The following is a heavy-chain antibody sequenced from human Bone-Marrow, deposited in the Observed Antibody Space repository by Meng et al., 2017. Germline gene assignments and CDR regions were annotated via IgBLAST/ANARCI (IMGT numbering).Heavy chain of an antibody. J-gene: IGHJ5*02. D-gene: IGHD1-20*01. CDR3: ASGGITVSAAVEPFDP. V-gene: IGHV1-69*13. CDR2: IIPIFGTA. Sequence: SAKVSCKASGGTFSSYAISWVRQAPGQGLEWMGGIIPIFGTANYAQKFQGRVTITADESTSTAYMELSSLRSEDTAVYYCASGGITVSAAVEPFDPWGQGTLVTVSS. CDR1: GGTFSSYA.